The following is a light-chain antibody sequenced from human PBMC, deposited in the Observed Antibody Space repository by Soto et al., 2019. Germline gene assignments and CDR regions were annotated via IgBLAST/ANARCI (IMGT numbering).Light chain of an antibody. CDR3: QQGLSFPLT. J-gene: IGKJ4*01. CDR1: QGVGNW. CDR2: TAS. V-gene: IGKV1-12*01. Sequence: DIQMTQSPSSVSASVGDSVTITCRASQGVGNWLAWYQQKPGEAPRLLIFTASNLQRGVPSRFSGSGSGTDFSLTISSLQPEDFATYYCQQGLSFPLTFGGGTRVDI.